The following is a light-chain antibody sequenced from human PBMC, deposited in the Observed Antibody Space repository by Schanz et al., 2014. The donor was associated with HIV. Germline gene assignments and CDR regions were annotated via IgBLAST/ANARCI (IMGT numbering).Light chain of an antibody. Sequence: EIVMTQSPGTLSVSPGERATLSCRASQTVSKNLAWYQQKPGQAPRLLIYNASNRATGIPARFSGSGSGTDFTLTISSLEPEDFAVYYCQQRSNWPLTFGGGTKVEFK. CDR3: QQRSNWPLT. CDR1: QTVSKN. CDR2: NAS. J-gene: IGKJ4*01. V-gene: IGKV3-11*01.